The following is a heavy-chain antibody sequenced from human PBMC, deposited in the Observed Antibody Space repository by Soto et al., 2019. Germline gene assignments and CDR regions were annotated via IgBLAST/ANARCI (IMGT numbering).Heavy chain of an antibody. CDR1: GFTFSSHS. CDR2: ISYDGTNK. CDR3: ARYPKTSGGQHWAFNYFDS. D-gene: IGHD7-27*01. V-gene: IGHV3-30*03. Sequence: GGSLRLSCAVSGFTFSSHSMNWVRQAPGKGLEWVALISYDGTNKFYADSVKGRFTISRDNSKSTLYLQVDSLRPEDAAVYYCARYPKTSGGQHWAFNYFDSWGQGTLVTVSS. J-gene: IGHJ4*02.